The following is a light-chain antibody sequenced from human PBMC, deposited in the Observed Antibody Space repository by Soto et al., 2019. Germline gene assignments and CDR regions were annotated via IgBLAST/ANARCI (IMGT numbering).Light chain of an antibody. CDR1: SSNIGAGYD. CDR2: GNN. Sequence: QSVLTQPPSVSGAPGQRVTISCTGSSSNIGAGYDLHWYQQLPGTAPKLLIYGNNNRPSGVPDRFSGSKSGTSASLAITGLQDEDEADYYCQSYDSSLSVVFGGGTKLTVL. CDR3: QSYDSSLSVV. V-gene: IGLV1-40*01. J-gene: IGLJ2*01.